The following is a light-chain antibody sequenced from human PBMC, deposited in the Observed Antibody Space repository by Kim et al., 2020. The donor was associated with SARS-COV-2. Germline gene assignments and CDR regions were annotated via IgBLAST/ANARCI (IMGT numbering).Light chain of an antibody. Sequence: SYELTQPLSVSVSLGQTARITCGGNKMGSKNVHWYQQKPGQAPVLVIYQDSKRPSGIPERFSGSNSGNTATLTISRAQAGDEADYYCQVWDSSTAWVFGGGTQLTVL. CDR1: KMGSKN. V-gene: IGLV3-9*01. CDR3: QVWDSSTAWV. J-gene: IGLJ3*02. CDR2: QDS.